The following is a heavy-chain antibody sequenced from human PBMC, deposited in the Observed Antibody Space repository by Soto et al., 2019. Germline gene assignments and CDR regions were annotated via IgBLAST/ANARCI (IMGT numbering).Heavy chain of an antibody. CDR1: GFTFSTYW. Sequence: EVHLVESGGGLVQPGGSLRLSSAASGFTFSTYWMKWVRKAPGKGLEWVANIKEDASEAYYVDSVKGRVTISRDNAKYSLYLDMNSLRGEDTAVYYCARDWGAPGEGSALGYSYHFGMDVWGQGTTVTVPS. D-gene: IGHD3-16*01. V-gene: IGHV3-7*05. J-gene: IGHJ6*02. CDR3: ARDWGAPGEGSALGYSYHFGMDV. CDR2: IKEDASEA.